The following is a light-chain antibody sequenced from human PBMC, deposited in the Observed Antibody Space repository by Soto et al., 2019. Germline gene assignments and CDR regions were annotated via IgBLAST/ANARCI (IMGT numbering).Light chain of an antibody. V-gene: IGKV3-15*01. CDR3: QQYNNWPPWT. Sequence: EIVMTQSPATLSVSPGERATLSCRASQSVSSNLAWYQQKPGQAPRLLMYDASTRATGIPARFSGSGSGTEFTLTISSLQSEDSAVYYCQQYNNWPPWTFGQGTKVDIK. CDR2: DAS. J-gene: IGKJ1*01. CDR1: QSVSSN.